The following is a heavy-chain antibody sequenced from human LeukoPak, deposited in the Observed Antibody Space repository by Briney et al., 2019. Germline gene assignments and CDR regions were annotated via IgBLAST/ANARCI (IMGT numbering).Heavy chain of an antibody. J-gene: IGHJ4*02. Sequence: GGSLRLSCAASGFTFTSTGMHWVRQAPGKGLEWLAVVTYDGTNKYYADSVKGRFTVSRDNSKNTAYLQMNSLRAEDTALHYCAKGHDYGDDANWGQGTLVTVSA. V-gene: IGHV3-30*18. CDR3: AKGHDYGDDAN. CDR2: VTYDGTNK. CDR1: GFTFTSTG. D-gene: IGHD4-17*01.